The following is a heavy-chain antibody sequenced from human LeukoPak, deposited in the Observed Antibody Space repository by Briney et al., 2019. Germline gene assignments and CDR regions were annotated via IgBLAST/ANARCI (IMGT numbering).Heavy chain of an antibody. D-gene: IGHD6-13*01. CDR1: GFTFSSYA. J-gene: IGHJ6*03. V-gene: IGHV3-30*07. Sequence: PGRSLRLSCAASGFTFSSYALHWVRQAPGKGLEWVAVISYDGSNKFSADSVKGRFTISRDNSKNTLYLQMNSLRAEDTAVYYCARRRAARPGSYYYYMDVWGKGTTVTVSS. CDR3: ARRRAARPGSYYYYMDV. CDR2: ISYDGSNK.